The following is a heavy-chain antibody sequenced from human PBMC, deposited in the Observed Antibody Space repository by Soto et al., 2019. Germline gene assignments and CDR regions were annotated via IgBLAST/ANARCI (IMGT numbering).Heavy chain of an antibody. D-gene: IGHD2-2*01. Sequence: QVQLVQSGAEVKKPGSSVKVSCTASGGTFSSYAISWVRQAPGQGFEWMGGIIPISGTANYAQKFQGRVTITADESTSTAYMQLRSLRAEDTAVYYCARSQGSSTSLEVYYYYYYGMDVWGQGTTVTVSS. CDR3: ARSQGSSTSLEVYYYYYYGMDV. CDR2: IIPISGTA. J-gene: IGHJ6*02. V-gene: IGHV1-69*01. CDR1: GGTFSSYA.